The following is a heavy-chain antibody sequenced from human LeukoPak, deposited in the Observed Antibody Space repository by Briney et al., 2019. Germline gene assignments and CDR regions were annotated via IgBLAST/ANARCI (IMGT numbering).Heavy chain of an antibody. CDR1: GGSISSSSYY. V-gene: IGHV4-39*07. CDR3: ARAPLMVRGVYDAFDI. J-gene: IGHJ3*02. D-gene: IGHD3-10*01. CDR2: IYYSGST. Sequence: SETLSLTCTVSGGSISSSSYYWGWIRQPPGKGLEWIGSIYYSGSTYYNPSFKSRVTISIDTSKNQFSLKLSSVTAADTAVYYCARAPLMVRGVYDAFDIWGQGTMVTVSS.